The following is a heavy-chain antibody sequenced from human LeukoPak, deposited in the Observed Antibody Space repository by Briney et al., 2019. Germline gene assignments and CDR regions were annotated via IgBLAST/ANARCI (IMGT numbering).Heavy chain of an antibody. D-gene: IGHD2/OR15-2a*01. CDR3: ARNDYFGINNGMDV. V-gene: IGHV4-34*01. Sequence: SETLSLTCAVSGGSFGDFYWSWIRQPPGKGLEWIGEINHSGYTNYYPSLKSRVTISVDTSKNQFSLGLSSVTAADTAVYYCARNDYFGINNGMDVWGQGTTVTVSS. CDR2: INHSGYT. J-gene: IGHJ6*02. CDR1: GGSFGDFY.